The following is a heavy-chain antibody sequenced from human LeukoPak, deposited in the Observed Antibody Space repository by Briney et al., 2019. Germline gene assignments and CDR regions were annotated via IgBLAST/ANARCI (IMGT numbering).Heavy chain of an antibody. Sequence: PGGSLRLSCAASGFTFDDYAMHWVRQAPGKGLEWVSAISGSGGSTYYADSVKGRFTISRDNSKNTLYLQVNSLRAEDTAVYYCAKFESGYSSSWYEGPGPYNWFDPWGQGTLVTVST. CDR3: AKFESGYSSSWYEGPGPYNWFDP. J-gene: IGHJ5*02. V-gene: IGHV3-23*01. CDR2: ISGSGGST. CDR1: GFTFDDYA. D-gene: IGHD6-13*01.